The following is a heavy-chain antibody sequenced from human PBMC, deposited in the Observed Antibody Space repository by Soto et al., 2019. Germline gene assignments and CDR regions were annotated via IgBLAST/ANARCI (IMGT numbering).Heavy chain of an antibody. CDR1: GYTFTSYG. J-gene: IGHJ5*02. CDR3: ARYEYYYGSEEVKASNKALILGNNWFDP. CDR2: ISAYNGNT. V-gene: IGHV1-18*01. Sequence: ASVQVSCKASGYTFTSYGISWVRQAPGQGLEWMGWISAYNGNTNYAQKLQGRVTMTTDTSTCTAYMELRSLRSDDTAVYYCARYEYYYGSEEVKASNKALILGNNWFDPWGQGTLVTVSS. D-gene: IGHD3-10*01.